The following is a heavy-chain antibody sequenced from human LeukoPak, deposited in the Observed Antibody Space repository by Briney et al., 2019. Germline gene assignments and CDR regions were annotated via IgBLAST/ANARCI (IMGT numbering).Heavy chain of an antibody. V-gene: IGHV4-4*07. CDR2: IHTSGST. J-gene: IGHJ4*02. CDR1: GDSISTYY. D-gene: IGHD1-26*01. CDR3: SRGRPESGSYYDSEY. Sequence: NPSETLSLTCTVSGDSISTYYWRWIRQPAGKGLEWIGRIHTSGSTNYNPSLKSRVTMSVDTSKNQFSLKLSSMTAADTAIYYCSRGRPESGSYYDSEYRGQGTLV.